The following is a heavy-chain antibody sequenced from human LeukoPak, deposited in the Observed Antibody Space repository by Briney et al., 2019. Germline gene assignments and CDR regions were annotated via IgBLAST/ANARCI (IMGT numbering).Heavy chain of an antibody. V-gene: IGHV4-38-2*01. CDR1: TYSIRRRYS. CDR3: ARVRRAAAGYYFDY. D-gene: IGHD6-13*01. J-gene: IGHJ4*02. CDR2: IYHSGST. Sequence: SDPLTLTTAVSTYSIRRRYSWVCIRPPPGKGPEWIGSIYHSGSTYYNPSLKSRFTISVDTSKNQFPLKLSSVPAADTAVYYCARVRRAAAGYYFDYWGQGTLVTVSS.